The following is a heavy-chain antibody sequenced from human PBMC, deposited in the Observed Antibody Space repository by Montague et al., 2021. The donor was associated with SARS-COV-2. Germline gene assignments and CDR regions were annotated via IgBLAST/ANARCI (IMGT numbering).Heavy chain of an antibody. V-gene: IGHV4-39*01. CDR1: GGSISSGSYY. CDR2: IYYSGST. D-gene: IGHD3-3*01. CDR3: ARTASRGITSFGVVTASYYFDY. J-gene: IGHJ4*02. Sequence: SETLSLTCTVSGGSISSGSYYWSWIRQPPGKGLEWIGCIYYSGSTYYNPSLKSRLTISVDTSKNRFSLKLSSVTAADTAVYYCARTASRGITSFGVVTASYYFDYWGQGTLVTVSS.